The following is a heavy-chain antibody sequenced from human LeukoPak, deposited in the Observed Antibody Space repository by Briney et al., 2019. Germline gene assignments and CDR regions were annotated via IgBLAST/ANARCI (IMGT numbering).Heavy chain of an antibody. CDR1: GFTFSTYS. V-gene: IGHV3-48*01. Sequence: GGSLRLSCAASGFTFSTYSMNWVRQAPGKGLEWVSHISGGSSIIYYADSVKGQFTISRDNAKNSLYLQMNSLRAEDTAVYYCARWAQQRHFDYWGQGILVTVSS. CDR3: ARWAQQRHFDY. J-gene: IGHJ4*02. CDR2: ISGGSSII. D-gene: IGHD6-13*01.